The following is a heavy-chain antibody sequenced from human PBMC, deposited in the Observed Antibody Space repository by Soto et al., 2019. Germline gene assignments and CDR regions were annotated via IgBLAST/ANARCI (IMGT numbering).Heavy chain of an antibody. V-gene: IGHV3-48*03. J-gene: IGHJ4*02. D-gene: IGHD3-22*01. CDR1: GFTFSIYE. CDR3: ARTSYDSSGYYTLDYFDY. CDR2: ISSSGSTI. Sequence: GSLRLSCAASGFTFSIYEMNWVRQAPGKGLEWVSYISSSGSTIYYADSVKGRFTISRDNAKNSLYLQMNSLRAEDTAVYYCARTSYDSSGYYTLDYFDYWGQGTLVTVSS.